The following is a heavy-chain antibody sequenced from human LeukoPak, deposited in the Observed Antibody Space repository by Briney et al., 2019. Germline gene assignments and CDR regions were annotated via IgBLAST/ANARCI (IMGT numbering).Heavy chain of an antibody. CDR2: ISNSGTTR. CDR3: ARDQTGITVAATGWFDP. Sequence: GGSLRLSCAASGFTFSDYYMSWIRQAPGRGLEWVSYISNSGTTRYYADSVKGRFTISRDNVKNSLYLQMNSLRAEDTAVYYCARDQTGITVAATGWFDPWGQGTLVTVSS. J-gene: IGHJ5*02. D-gene: IGHD6-19*01. V-gene: IGHV3-11*04. CDR1: GFTFSDYY.